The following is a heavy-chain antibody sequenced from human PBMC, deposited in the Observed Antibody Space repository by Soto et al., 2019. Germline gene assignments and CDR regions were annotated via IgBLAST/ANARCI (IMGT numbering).Heavy chain of an antibody. CDR3: AKSLCSSSSCFFLWVDP. Sequence: EVQLVESGGGLVQPGGSLRLSCAASGFTFSEYAMSWVRQAPGKGLEWLSLISGTGVPTLYAGSVKGRFSVSRDNSKNTLFLEMNDLRVDDTAAYYCAKSLCSSSSCFFLWVDPWGPGTLVTVSS. J-gene: IGHJ5*02. V-gene: IGHV3-23*04. D-gene: IGHD2-2*01. CDR1: GFTFSEYA. CDR2: ISGTGVPT.